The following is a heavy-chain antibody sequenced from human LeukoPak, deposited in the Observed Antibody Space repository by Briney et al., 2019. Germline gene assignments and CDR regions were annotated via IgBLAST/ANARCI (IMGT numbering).Heavy chain of an antibody. D-gene: IGHD3-22*01. V-gene: IGHV4-59*12. J-gene: IGHJ3*02. Sequence: PSETLSLTCTVSGGSISSYYWSWIRQPPGKGLEWIGYIYYSGSTNYNPSLKSRVTIPVDTSKNQFSLKLSSVTAADTAVYYCARDPLVVVIDHDAFDIWGQGTMVTVSS. CDR1: GGSISSYY. CDR3: ARDPLVVVIDHDAFDI. CDR2: IYYSGST.